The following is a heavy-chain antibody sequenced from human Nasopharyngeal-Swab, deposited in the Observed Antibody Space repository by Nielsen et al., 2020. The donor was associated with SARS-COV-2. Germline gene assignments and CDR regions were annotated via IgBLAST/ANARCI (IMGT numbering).Heavy chain of an antibody. CDR3: ASIGGLDY. D-gene: IGHD3-16*02. V-gene: IGHV3-23*01. CDR2: ISGSGGST. Sequence: WIRQPPGKGLEWVSAISGSGGSTYYADSVKGRFTISRDNSKNTLYLQMNSLRAEDTAVYYCASIGGLDYWGQGTLVTVSS. J-gene: IGHJ4*02.